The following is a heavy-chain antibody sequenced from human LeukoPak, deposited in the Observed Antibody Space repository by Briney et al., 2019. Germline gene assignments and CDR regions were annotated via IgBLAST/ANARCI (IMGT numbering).Heavy chain of an antibody. Sequence: PSETLSLTCTVSGGSISSNSYYWGWIRQPPGKGLEWIGYIYYSGSTNYNPSLKSRVTISVGTSKNQFSLKLTSVTAADTAVYYCARAQVGATRWFDPWGQGTLVTVSS. CDR3: ARAQVGATRWFDP. J-gene: IGHJ5*02. CDR1: GGSISSNSYY. D-gene: IGHD1-26*01. CDR2: IYYSGST. V-gene: IGHV4-61*05.